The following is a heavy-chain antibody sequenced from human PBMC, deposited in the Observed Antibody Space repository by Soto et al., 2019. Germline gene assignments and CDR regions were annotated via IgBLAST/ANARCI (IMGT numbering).Heavy chain of an antibody. Sequence: QVQLQESGPGLVKPSQTLSLTCTVSGGSISSGGYYWSCIRQHPGKGLEWIGYIYYSGRTYYNPSLKSRVTISVDTSKNHFYLKLSSVTDADTAVYYCARGVTMVRGVIHTPYFDYWGQGTLVTVSS. CDR1: GGSISSGGYY. D-gene: IGHD3-10*01. CDR3: ARGVTMVRGVIHTPYFDY. V-gene: IGHV4-31*03. J-gene: IGHJ4*02. CDR2: IYYSGRT.